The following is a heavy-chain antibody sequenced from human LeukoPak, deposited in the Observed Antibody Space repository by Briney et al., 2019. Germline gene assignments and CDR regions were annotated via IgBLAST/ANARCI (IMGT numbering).Heavy chain of an antibody. V-gene: IGHV1-2*02. J-gene: IGHJ4*02. CDR2: INPNRGGT. Sequence: ASVKVSCKASGYTFTGYYMHWVRQAPGQGLEWMGWINPNRGGTNYVQKFKGRVTMTRDTSISTAYMELSRLRSDDTAVYYCARLRADHFDYWGQGTLVTVSS. CDR1: GYTFTGYY. CDR3: ARLRADHFDY. D-gene: IGHD5-12*01.